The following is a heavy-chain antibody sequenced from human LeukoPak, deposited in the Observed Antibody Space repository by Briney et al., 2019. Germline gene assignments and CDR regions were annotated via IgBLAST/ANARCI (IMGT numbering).Heavy chain of an antibody. CDR3: AKDRCSSTSCHPSGMDV. D-gene: IGHD2-2*01. CDR1: GFTFSFYA. Sequence: GGSLRLSCAASGFTFSFYAMSWVRQTPGKGLEWVSAIRGSGGSTYNADSVKGRFTISRDNSKNTLYLQMNSLSAEDTAVYYRAKDRCSSTSCHPSGMDVWGRGTTVTVSS. V-gene: IGHV3-23*01. J-gene: IGHJ6*04. CDR2: IRGSGGST.